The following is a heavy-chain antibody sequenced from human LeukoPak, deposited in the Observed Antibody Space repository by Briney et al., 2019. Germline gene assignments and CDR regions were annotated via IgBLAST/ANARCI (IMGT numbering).Heavy chain of an antibody. CDR2: INPNSGGT. J-gene: IGHJ6*03. CDR3: ARVGYSYGYFHYMDV. V-gene: IGHV1-2*02. CDR1: GYTFTGYY. Sequence: ASVKVSCKASGYTFTGYYMHWVRQAPGQGLEWMGWINPNSGGTNYAQKFQGRVTMTRDTSISTAYMELSRLRSDDTAVYYCARVGYSYGYFHYMDVWGKGTTVTVSS. D-gene: IGHD5-18*01.